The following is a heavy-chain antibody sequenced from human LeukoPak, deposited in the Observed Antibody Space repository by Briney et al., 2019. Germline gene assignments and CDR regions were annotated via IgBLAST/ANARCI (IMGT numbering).Heavy chain of an antibody. D-gene: IGHD3-16*01. Sequence: SETLSLTCAVYGGSFSGYYWSWIRQPPGKGLEWIGEINHSGSTNYNPSLKGRVTISVDTSKNQFSLKLSSVTAADTAVYYCARGRYGSLYWGQGTLVTVSS. V-gene: IGHV4-34*01. CDR2: INHSGST. CDR1: GGSFSGYY. J-gene: IGHJ4*02. CDR3: ARGRYGSLY.